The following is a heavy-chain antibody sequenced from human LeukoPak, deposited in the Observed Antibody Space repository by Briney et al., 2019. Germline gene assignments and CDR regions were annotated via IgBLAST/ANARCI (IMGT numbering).Heavy chain of an antibody. CDR2: INTNTGNP. CDR1: GYTFTSYA. V-gene: IGHV7-4-1*02. J-gene: IGHJ5*02. Sequence: ASVKVSCKASGYTFTSYAMNWVRQAPGQGLEWMGWINTNTGNPTYAQGFTGRFVFSLDTSVSTAYLQISSLKAEDTAVYYCARDAYYYGSGSYYKPNWFDPWGQGTLVTVSS. CDR3: ARDAYYYGSGSYYKPNWFDP. D-gene: IGHD3-10*01.